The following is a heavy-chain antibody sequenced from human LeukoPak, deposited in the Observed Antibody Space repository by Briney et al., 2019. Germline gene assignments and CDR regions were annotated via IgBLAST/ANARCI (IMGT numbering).Heavy chain of an antibody. Sequence: SETLSLTCAVSGYSITSGYYWGWIRQPPGKGLEWIGNYYHSGYTYYNPSLKSRVTISEDTSTNQFSLKLSSVTAADTAVYYCARLGDYSNYQGSNFDYWGQGTLVTVSS. CDR1: GYSITSGYY. CDR3: ARLGDYSNYQGSNFDY. D-gene: IGHD4-11*01. J-gene: IGHJ4*02. V-gene: IGHV4-38-2*01. CDR2: YYHSGYT.